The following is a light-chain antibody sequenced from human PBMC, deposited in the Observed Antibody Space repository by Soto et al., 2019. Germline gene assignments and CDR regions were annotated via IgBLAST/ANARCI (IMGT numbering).Light chain of an antibody. CDR3: CSYADIYTLV. V-gene: IGLV2-11*01. CDR2: DVS. CDR1: SSDVGGYNY. Sequence: QSALTQPRSVSGSPGQSVTISCTGTSSDVGGYNYVSWYQHYPGKAPKLIIYDVSKRPSGVPDRFSGSKSGNTASLTISGLQAEDDADYYCCSYADIYTLVFGGGTKLTVL. J-gene: IGLJ2*01.